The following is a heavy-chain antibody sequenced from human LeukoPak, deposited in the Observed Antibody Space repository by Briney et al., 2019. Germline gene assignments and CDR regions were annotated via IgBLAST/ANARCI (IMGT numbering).Heavy chain of an antibody. CDR3: ARGLQGFDP. V-gene: IGHV1-69*04. CDR1: GYTFTGYY. Sequence: VSSLKGYCKTSGYTFTGYYMHWVRQSSGQGLQCMGRIIPILGRANYAQKFQGRVTITAGKSTSTAYMELSSLRSEDTAVYYCARGLQGFDPWGQGTLVTVSS. J-gene: IGHJ5*02. CDR2: IIPILGRA.